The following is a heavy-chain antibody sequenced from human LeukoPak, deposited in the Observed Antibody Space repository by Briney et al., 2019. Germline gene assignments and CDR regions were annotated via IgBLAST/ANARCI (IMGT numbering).Heavy chain of an antibody. CDR1: GFTFSSYG. J-gene: IGHJ3*02. V-gene: IGHV3-30*02. CDR3: AKDVPKLDAFDI. CDR2: IRYDGSNK. Sequence: GGSLRLPCAASGFTFSSYGMHWVRQAPGKGLEWVAFIRYDGSNKYYADSVKGRFTISRDNSKNTLYLQMNSLRAEDTAVYYCAKDVPKLDAFDIWGQGTMVTVSS.